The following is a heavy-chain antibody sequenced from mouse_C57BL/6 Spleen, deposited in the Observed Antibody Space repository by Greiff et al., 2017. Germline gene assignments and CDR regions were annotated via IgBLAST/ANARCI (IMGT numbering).Heavy chain of an antibody. J-gene: IGHJ1*03. CDR3: ARENYGSSSNWYFDV. D-gene: IGHD1-1*01. CDR1: GYTFTSYG. V-gene: IGHV1-81*01. Sequence: VQLQQSGAELARPGASVKLSCKASGYTFTSYGISWVKQRTGQGLEWIGEIYPRSGNTYYNEKFKGKATLTADKSSSTAYMELRSLTSEDSAVYFWARENYGSSSNWYFDVWGTGTTVTVSS. CDR2: IYPRSGNT.